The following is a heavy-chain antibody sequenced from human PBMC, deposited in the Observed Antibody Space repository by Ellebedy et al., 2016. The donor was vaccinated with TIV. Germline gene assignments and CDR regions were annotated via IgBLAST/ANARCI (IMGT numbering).Heavy chain of an antibody. CDR3: ARDGGYCGSTSCRDYYYYSGIDV. J-gene: IGHJ6*02. CDR1: GFTFNKFW. Sequence: GGSLRLXCAASGFTFNKFWMSWVRRAPGGGLEWMANIKGDGSEKYYQDSVKGRFTVSRDNANNSLYLEMNTLRAEDTAVYYCARDGGYCGSTSCRDYYYYSGIDVWGQGTTVTVS. V-gene: IGHV3-7*01. D-gene: IGHD2-2*03. CDR2: IKGDGSEK.